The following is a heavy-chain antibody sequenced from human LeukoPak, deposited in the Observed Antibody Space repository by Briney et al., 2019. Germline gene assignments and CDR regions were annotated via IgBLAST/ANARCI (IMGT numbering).Heavy chain of an antibody. CDR3: ARGIVPVYASDI. J-gene: IGHJ3*02. V-gene: IGHV3-21*01. CDR2: ISSSSSYI. CDR1: GFTFSSYA. Sequence: GGSLRLSCAASGFTFSSYAMGWVRQAPGKGLEWVSSISSSSSYIYYADSVKGRFTISRDNAKNSLYLQMNSLRAEDTAVYYCARGIVPVYASDIWGQGTMVTVSS. D-gene: IGHD3-22*01.